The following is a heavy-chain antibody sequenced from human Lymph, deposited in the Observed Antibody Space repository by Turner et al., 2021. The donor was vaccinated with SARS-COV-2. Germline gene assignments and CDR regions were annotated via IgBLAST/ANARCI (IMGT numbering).Heavy chain of an antibody. J-gene: IGHJ6*02. D-gene: IGHD6-6*01. CDR2: ISYDGLNK. V-gene: IGHV3-30-3*01. CDR3: ARDFEQLVQFDYYGMDV. CDR1: GFTFSSYA. Sequence: QVQLVESGGGVVQPGRSLRLSCAASGFTFSSYAMYWVRQAPGKGLEWVEVISYDGLNKYYADSVKGRLTISRDNSKNTLYLQMNSLRAEDTAVYYCARDFEQLVQFDYYGMDVWGQGTTVTVSS.